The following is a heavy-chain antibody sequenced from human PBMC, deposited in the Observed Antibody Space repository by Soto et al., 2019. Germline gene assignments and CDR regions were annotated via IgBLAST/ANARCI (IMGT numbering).Heavy chain of an antibody. V-gene: IGHV3-23*01. CDR2: ISGSGGST. D-gene: IGHD6-13*01. Sequence: GGSLRHSCAASGFTFSNYAVTWVRQAPGKGLEWVSTISGSGGSTYYADSVKGRFTISRDNSKNTLYLQMNSLRAEDTAVYYCAKDQGSSWYEIDYWGQGTLVTVSS. CDR1: GFTFSNYA. J-gene: IGHJ4*02. CDR3: AKDQGSSWYEIDY.